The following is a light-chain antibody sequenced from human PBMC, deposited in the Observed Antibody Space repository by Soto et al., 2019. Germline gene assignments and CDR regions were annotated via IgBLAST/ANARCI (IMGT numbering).Light chain of an antibody. CDR1: QDISSW. J-gene: IGKJ4*01. CDR2: AAS. V-gene: IGKV1-12*01. Sequence: DIQMTQSPSSVSASVGDRVTITCRASQDISSWLAWYQQKPGKAPKLLIYAASSLQSGVPSQFSDSGSGKDFTITISSLQPEDFDTYYCQQANSFPLTFGGGTKVEIK. CDR3: QQANSFPLT.